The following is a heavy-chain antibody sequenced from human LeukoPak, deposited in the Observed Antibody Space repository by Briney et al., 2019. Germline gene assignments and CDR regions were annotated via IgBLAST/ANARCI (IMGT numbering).Heavy chain of an antibody. D-gene: IGHD3-22*01. CDR2: INPNSGGT. Sequence: ASVKVSCKASGYTFTGYYMHWVRQAPGQGLAGMGWINPNSGGTNYQQMFQGRVTMTRGPSISTAYMELSRLRSDDTAVYYCAKDYYESSGYQDYWGQGTLVTVSS. J-gene: IGHJ4*02. CDR1: GYTFTGYY. CDR3: AKDYYESSGYQDY. V-gene: IGHV1-2*02.